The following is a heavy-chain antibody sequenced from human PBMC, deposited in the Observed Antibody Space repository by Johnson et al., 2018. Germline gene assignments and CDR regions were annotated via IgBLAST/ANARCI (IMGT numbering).Heavy chain of an antibody. J-gene: IGHJ6*02. D-gene: IGHD2/OR15-2a*01. CDR1: GFTFSSYW. CDR2: INSDGSST. Sequence: VQLVQSGGGVVQPGRSLRLSCAASGFTFSSYWMHWVRQAPGKGLVWVSRINSDGSSTSYADSVKGRFTISRDNAKNTLYLQMNSLRAEDTAVYYCARANARLLYDYYGMDVWGQGTTVTVSS. V-gene: IGHV3-74*02. CDR3: ARANARLLYDYYGMDV.